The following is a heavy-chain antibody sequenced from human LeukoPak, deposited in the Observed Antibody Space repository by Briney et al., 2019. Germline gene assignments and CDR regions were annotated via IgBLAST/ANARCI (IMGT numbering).Heavy chain of an antibody. Sequence: SETLSLTCTVSGGSISSSSYYWGWIRQPPGKGLEWIGSIYYSGSTYYNPSLKSRVTISVDTSKNQFSLKLSSVTAADTAVYYCARDCTGSTSCLLVMDVWGQGTTVTVSS. D-gene: IGHD2-2*01. V-gene: IGHV4-39*07. J-gene: IGHJ6*02. CDR2: IYYSGST. CDR1: GGSISSSSYY. CDR3: ARDCTGSTSCLLVMDV.